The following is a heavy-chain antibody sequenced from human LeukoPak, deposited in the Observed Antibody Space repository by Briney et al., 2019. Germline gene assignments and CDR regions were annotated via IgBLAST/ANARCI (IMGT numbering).Heavy chain of an antibody. J-gene: IGHJ4*02. V-gene: IGHV3-9*01. D-gene: IGHD3-22*01. CDR2: ISWNSGSI. CDR1: GFTFDDYA. CDR3: AKSPYDSSGYYFDY. Sequence: GGSLRLSCAASGFTFDDYAMHWVRQAPGKGLEWVSGISWNSGSIGYADSVKGRFTISRDNAKNSLYLQMNSLRAEDTALFYCAKSPYDSSGYYFDYWGQGTLVTVSS.